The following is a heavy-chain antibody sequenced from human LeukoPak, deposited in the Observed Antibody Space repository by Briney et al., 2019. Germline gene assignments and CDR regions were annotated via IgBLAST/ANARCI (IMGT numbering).Heavy chain of an antibody. Sequence: GGSLRLSCLASGFSLSSFTMNWVRQAPGKGLEWVAVIWYDGSNKYYADSVKGRFTISRDNAKNSLYLQMNSLRAEDTAVYYCARERRGHTAMATLSYWGQGTLVTVSS. CDR2: IWYDGSNK. J-gene: IGHJ4*02. V-gene: IGHV3-33*08. CDR1: GFSLSSFT. CDR3: ARERRGHTAMATLSY. D-gene: IGHD5-18*01.